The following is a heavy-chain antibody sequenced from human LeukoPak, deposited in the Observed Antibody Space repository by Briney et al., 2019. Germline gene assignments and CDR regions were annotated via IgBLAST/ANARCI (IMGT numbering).Heavy chain of an antibody. Sequence: GASVKVSCKVSGYTLTELSMHWVRQAPGKGLEGMGGFDPEDGETIYAQKFQGRVTMTEDTSTDTAYMELSSLRSEDTAVYYCATTPYYYDSSGSGYYWGQGTLVTVSS. D-gene: IGHD3-22*01. V-gene: IGHV1-24*01. CDR1: GYTLTELS. CDR3: ATTPYYYDSSGSGYY. CDR2: FDPEDGET. J-gene: IGHJ4*02.